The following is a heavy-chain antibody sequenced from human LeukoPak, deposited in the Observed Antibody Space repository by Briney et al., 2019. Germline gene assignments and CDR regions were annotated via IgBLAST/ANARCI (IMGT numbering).Heavy chain of an antibody. J-gene: IGHJ6*03. V-gene: IGHV4-4*09. D-gene: IGHD3-3*01. CDR3: AKQDAVFGAAHFYMDI. CDR1: GGSINTYY. Sequence: PSETLSLTCPVSGGSINTYYWSWIRPPPGKGLEWVGYINSTANTNYNPAPSRRVPITLGTSTTQFSPTLSLGTAADTAVYYYAKQDAVFGAAHFYMDIWGKGTTVTVSS. CDR2: INSTANT.